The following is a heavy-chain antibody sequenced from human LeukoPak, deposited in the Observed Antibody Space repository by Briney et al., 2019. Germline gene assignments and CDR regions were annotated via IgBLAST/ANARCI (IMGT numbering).Heavy chain of an antibody. J-gene: IGHJ1*01. D-gene: IGHD3-16*02. CDR2: YDGSEQ. CDR3: AREGDSRWGELSP. Sequence: YDGSEQYYADSVKGRFIISRDNSKSTSNLQLNSLRAEDTAVYYRAREGDSRWGELSPWGQGTLVTVSS. V-gene: IGHV3-33*05.